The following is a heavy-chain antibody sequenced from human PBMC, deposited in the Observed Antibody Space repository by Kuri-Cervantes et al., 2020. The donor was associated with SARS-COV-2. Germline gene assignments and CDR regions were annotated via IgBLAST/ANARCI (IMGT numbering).Heavy chain of an antibody. J-gene: IGHJ5*02. V-gene: IGHV4-4*02. CDR1: GGSISSSNW. Sequence: GSLRLSCAVSGGSISSSNWWSWVRQPPGKGLEWIGEIYHSGSTNYNPSLKSRVTISVDTSKNQFSLKLSSVTAADTAVYYCARELGLTTVNWFDPWGQGTLVTVSS. D-gene: IGHD4-17*01. CDR3: ARELGLTTVNWFDP. CDR2: IYHSGST.